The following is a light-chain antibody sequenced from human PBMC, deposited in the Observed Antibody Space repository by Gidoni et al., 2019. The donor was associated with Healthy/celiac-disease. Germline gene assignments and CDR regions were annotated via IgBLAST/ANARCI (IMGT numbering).Light chain of an antibody. CDR3: QQYNNWPPLT. CDR2: GAS. CDR1: QSVSSN. Sequence: ELVMTQSPATLSVSPGERATLSCRASQSVSSNLAWYQQKPGQAPRLRIDGASTRATGIPARFSGSGSGTEFTLTISSLQSEDFAVYYCQQYNNWPPLTFGGGTKVEIK. J-gene: IGKJ4*01. V-gene: IGKV3-15*01.